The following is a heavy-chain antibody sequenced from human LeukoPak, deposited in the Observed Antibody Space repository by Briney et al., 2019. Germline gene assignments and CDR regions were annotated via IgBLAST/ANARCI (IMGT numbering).Heavy chain of an antibody. CDR2: MWYDGDTK. CDR1: GYIFNTYG. Sequence: GGSLRLSCAAPGYIFNTYGMPWVRQAPGQGLERVAVMWYDGDTKYYEDSVKGRFTICRDNAKNALYLQMNRLRVEDTAEYYCARGIRDADRSTPSAFDIWGQGTMVTVS. CDR3: ARGIRDADRSTPSAFDI. V-gene: IGHV3-33*01. D-gene: IGHD2-2*01. J-gene: IGHJ3*02.